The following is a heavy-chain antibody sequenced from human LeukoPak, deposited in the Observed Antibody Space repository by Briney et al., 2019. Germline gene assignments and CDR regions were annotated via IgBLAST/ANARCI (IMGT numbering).Heavy chain of an antibody. V-gene: IGHV1-3*01. D-gene: IGHD3-22*01. CDR2: INAGNGNT. J-gene: IGHJ4*02. CDR1: GYTYAKYA. CDR3: ARAVGSPYYYDSSGYYGN. Sequence: ASVKVSCKASGYTYAKYAIHWVRQAPGQRLEWMGWINAGNGNTRYSQKFQGGVTMTTDTSTSTAYMELRSLKSDDTAVYYCARAVGSPYYYDSSGYYGNWGQGTLVTVSS.